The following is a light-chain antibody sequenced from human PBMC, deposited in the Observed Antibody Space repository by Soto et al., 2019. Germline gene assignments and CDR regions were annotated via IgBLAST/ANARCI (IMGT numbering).Light chain of an antibody. CDR2: DVS. CDR1: SSDVGGYNY. J-gene: IGLJ3*02. Sequence: QSALTQPRSVSGSPGQSVTISSTGTSSDVGGYNYVSWYQQHPGKAPKLMIYDVSKRPSGVPDRFSGSKSGNTASLTISGLQADDEADYYCCSYAGSVVFGGGTKLTVL. V-gene: IGLV2-11*01. CDR3: CSYAGSVV.